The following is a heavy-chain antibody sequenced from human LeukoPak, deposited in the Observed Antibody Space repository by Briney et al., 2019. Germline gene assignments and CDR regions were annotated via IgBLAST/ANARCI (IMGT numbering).Heavy chain of an antibody. V-gene: IGHV3-48*01. CDR3: AGEPGYCSGGTCYGRDYFDY. CDR2: ISSSRTI. Sequence: GGSLRLSCAASGFTFSNYSMNWVRQAPGKGLEWVSYISSSRTIYYADSVKGRFTISRDNAKNSLYLQMNSLRAEDTAVYYCAGEPGYCSGGTCYGRDYFDYWGQGTLLTVSS. D-gene: IGHD2-15*01. CDR1: GFTFSNYS. J-gene: IGHJ4*02.